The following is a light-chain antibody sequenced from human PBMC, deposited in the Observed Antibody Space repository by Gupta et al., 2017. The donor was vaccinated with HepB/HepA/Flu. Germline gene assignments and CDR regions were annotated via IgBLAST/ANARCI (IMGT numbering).Light chain of an antibody. Sequence: DIQMTQSPSSLSASVGDRVTITCQASQDISNYLHWYQQKAGKAPKLLIYDASKVETGVPSRFSGSGSGTDFTFTISSLQPEDFATYYCQQDDNLPITFGGGTKVEIK. CDR1: QDISNY. V-gene: IGKV1-33*01. CDR3: QQDDNLPIT. J-gene: IGKJ4*01. CDR2: DAS.